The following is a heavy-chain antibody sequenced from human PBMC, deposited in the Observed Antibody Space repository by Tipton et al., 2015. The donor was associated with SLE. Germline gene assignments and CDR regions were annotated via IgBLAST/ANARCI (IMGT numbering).Heavy chain of an antibody. V-gene: IGHV3-23*01. Sequence: SLRLSCAASGLTFSNFAMSWVRQAPGKGLEWVSVISAGGSIYYADSVKGRFTISSDNSENTLFLQRYSLRAEDTAVYYCARDKGGILAGQDAFDFWGQGTMVTVAS. CDR2: ISAGGSI. D-gene: IGHD3-9*01. J-gene: IGHJ3*01. CDR1: GLTFSNFA. CDR3: ARDKGGILAGQDAFDF.